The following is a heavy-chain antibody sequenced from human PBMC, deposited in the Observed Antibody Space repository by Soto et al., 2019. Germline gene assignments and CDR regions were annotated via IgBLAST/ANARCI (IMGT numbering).Heavy chain of an antibody. CDR3: AKDLVAATPYYYYYYGMDV. Sequence: GGSLRLSCAASGFTFSSYAMSWVRQAPGKGLEWVSAISGSGGSTYYADSVKGRFTISRDNSKNTLYLQMNSLRAEDTAVYYCAKDLVAATPYYYYYYGMDVWGQGTTVTVSS. CDR1: GFTFSSYA. D-gene: IGHD2-15*01. CDR2: ISGSGGST. J-gene: IGHJ6*02. V-gene: IGHV3-23*01.